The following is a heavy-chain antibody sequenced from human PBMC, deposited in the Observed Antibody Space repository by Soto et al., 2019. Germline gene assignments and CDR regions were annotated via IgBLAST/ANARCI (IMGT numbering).Heavy chain of an antibody. D-gene: IGHD3-22*01. V-gene: IGHV3-30*18. CDR3: AKDLDHYDSSGYSLERFDY. CDR2: ISYDGSNK. Sequence: GGSLRLSCAASGFTFSSYGMHWVRQAPGKGLEWVAVISYDGSNKYYADSVKGRFTISRDNSKNTLYLQMNSLRAEDMAVYYCAKDLDHYDSSGYSLERFDYWGQGT. CDR1: GFTFSSYG. J-gene: IGHJ4*02.